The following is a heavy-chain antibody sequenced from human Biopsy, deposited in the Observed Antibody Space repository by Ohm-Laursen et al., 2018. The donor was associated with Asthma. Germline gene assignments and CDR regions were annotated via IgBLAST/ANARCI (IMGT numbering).Heavy chain of an antibody. CDR2: INAANGNT. J-gene: IGHJ3*02. V-gene: IGHV1-3*01. D-gene: IGHD3-9*01. Sequence: ASVKVSCKASGYNFISFAIHWVRQAPGHSLEWMGWINAANGNTKYSQKFQGRLTISRDTSASTAYMDLSSLRSEDTAVYYCARTYFDFLTGQVHDAFAMWGQGTMVTVSS. CDR1: GYNFISFA. CDR3: ARTYFDFLTGQVHDAFAM.